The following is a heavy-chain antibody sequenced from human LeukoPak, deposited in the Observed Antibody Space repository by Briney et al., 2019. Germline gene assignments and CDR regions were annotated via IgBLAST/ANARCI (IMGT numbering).Heavy chain of an antibody. V-gene: IGHV3-15*01. CDR2: IKSKTDGGTT. CDR3: TTDPFTMLAYGTGSLGFDY. D-gene: IGHD3-10*01. CDR1: GFTFSNAW. Sequence: GGSLRLSCAASGFTFSNAWMSWVRQAPGKGLEWVGRIKSKTDGGTTDYAAPVKGRFTISRDDSKNTLYLQMNSLKTEDTAVHYCTTDPFTMLAYGTGSLGFDYWGQGTLVTVSS. J-gene: IGHJ4*02.